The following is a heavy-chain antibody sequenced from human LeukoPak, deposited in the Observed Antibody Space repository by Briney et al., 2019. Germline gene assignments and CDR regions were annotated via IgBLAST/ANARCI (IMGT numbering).Heavy chain of an antibody. CDR2: ISWNSGSI. V-gene: IGHV3-9*03. D-gene: IGHD6-19*01. CDR3: AKARSYSSGWNAFDI. CDR1: GFTFDDYA. Sequence: GGSLRLSCAASGFTFDDYAMHWVRQAPGKGLEWVSGISWNSGSIGYADSVKGRFTISRDNAKNSLYLQMNSLRAEDMALYYCAKARSYSSGWNAFDIWGQGTMVTVSS. J-gene: IGHJ3*02.